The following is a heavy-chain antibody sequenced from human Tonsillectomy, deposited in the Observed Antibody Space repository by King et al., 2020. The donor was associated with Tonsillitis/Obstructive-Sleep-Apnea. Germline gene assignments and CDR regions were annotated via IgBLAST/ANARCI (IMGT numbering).Heavy chain of an antibody. Sequence: FTLKESGPTLVNPTQTLTLTCTFSGFSLSTSGVGVGWIRQPPGKALEWLGFIYWDDDKRYSPSLQSRLTITKDTSKNQVVLTMTNMDPVDTATYYCAHSVLTWDYCYYMDVWGKGTTVTVSS. CDR3: AHSVLTWDYCYYMDV. J-gene: IGHJ6*03. V-gene: IGHV2-5*02. CDR2: IYWDDDK. CDR1: GFSLSTSGVG. D-gene: IGHD7-27*01.